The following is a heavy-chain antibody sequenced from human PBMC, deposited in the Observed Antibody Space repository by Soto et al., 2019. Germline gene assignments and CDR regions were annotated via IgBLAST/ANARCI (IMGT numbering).Heavy chain of an antibody. J-gene: IGHJ6*02. Sequence: SETLSLTCTVSGGSLSSSSYYWGWIRQPPGKGLEWIGSIYYSGSTYYNPSLKSRVTISVDTSKNQFSLKLSSVTAADTAVYYCARHSRGTMIVGVWGQGTTVTVSS. V-gene: IGHV4-39*01. D-gene: IGHD3-22*01. CDR3: ARHSRGTMIVGV. CDR1: GGSLSSSSYY. CDR2: IYYSGST.